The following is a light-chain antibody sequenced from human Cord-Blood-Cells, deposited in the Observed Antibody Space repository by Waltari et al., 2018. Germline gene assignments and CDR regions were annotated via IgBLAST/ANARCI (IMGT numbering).Light chain of an antibody. CDR1: ISDVARYNL. CDR3: CSYAGSSTGV. Sequence: QSALTQPASVSASPGQSITLSCTGIISDVARYNLVSWYQPHPVKAPKLMIYAGRKRPSGVSNRFSGSKSGNTASLTSCVLQAEDEADYYCCSYAGSSTGVFGGGTKLTVL. V-gene: IGLV2-23*01. J-gene: IGLJ3*02. CDR2: AGR.